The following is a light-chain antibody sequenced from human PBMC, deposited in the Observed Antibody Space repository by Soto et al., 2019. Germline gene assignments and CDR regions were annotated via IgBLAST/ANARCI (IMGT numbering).Light chain of an antibody. V-gene: IGKV4-1*01. CDR3: QKYYTTPRT. J-gene: IGKJ1*01. Sequence: DIVMTQSPDSLAVSLGERATINCNSSQSVLYSSNNKNYLAWYQQKPGQSPKLLISWASTRESGVADRFSGSGSGTDFTLTISSVQDEDVADYHCQKYYTTPRTFGQGTKEEI. CDR1: QSVLYSSNNKNY. CDR2: WAS.